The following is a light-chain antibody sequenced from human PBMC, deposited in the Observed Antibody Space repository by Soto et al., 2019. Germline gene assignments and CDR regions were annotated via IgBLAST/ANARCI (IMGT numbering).Light chain of an antibody. J-gene: IGKJ4*01. CDR3: QQRSNWPLT. Sequence: EIVLTQSPATLSLSPGERAALSCRASQSVSSHLAWYQQKPGQAPRLLIYDASNRATGIPARFSGSGSGTAFTLIISRLEPEDLAVYYCQQRSNWPLTCGGGTKVEIK. CDR1: QSVSSH. CDR2: DAS. V-gene: IGKV3-11*01.